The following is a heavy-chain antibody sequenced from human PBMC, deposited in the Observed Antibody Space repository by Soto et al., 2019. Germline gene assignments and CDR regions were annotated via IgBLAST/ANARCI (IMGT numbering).Heavy chain of an antibody. CDR3: ARDYKVRQWLVPIELFDY. D-gene: IGHD6-19*01. Sequence: GGTLRLSCAPSGFTLSSYAIRWISQAPGKGLEWVSASSGSGGSTYYADSVKGRFTISRDNSKYTLYLQMNSLRAEDTAVYYCARDYKVRQWLVPIELFDYWGQGT. J-gene: IGHJ4*02. CDR1: GFTLSSYA. CDR2: SSGSGGST. V-gene: IGHV3-23*01.